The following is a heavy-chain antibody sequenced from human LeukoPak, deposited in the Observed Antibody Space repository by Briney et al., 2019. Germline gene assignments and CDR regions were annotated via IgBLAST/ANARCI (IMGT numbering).Heavy chain of an antibody. Sequence: AESPKISCKGSGYSFTYYWIGWVRQMPGKGLEWMGIIYPGDSDTRYRPSFQGQVTISVDKSISTAYLQWSSLKASDTAMYYCARQDGNSKYYFDYWGQGTLVTVSS. D-gene: IGHD1-1*01. J-gene: IGHJ4*02. CDR1: GYSFTYYW. V-gene: IGHV5-51*01. CDR3: ARQDGNSKYYFDY. CDR2: IYPGDSDT.